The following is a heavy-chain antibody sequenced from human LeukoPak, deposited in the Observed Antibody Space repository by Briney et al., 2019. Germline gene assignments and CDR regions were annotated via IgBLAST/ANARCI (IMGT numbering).Heavy chain of an antibody. CDR2: IYSGGST. J-gene: IGHJ4*02. D-gene: IGHD3-9*01. CDR1: GFTVSSNY. V-gene: IGHV3-53*01. Sequence: GGSLRLSCAASGFTVSSNYMSWVRQAPGKGLEWVSVIYSGGSTYYADSVKGRFTLSRDNSKNTLYLQMNSLRAEDTAVYYCARGSGDYDILTGWIPAHFDYWGQGTLVTVSS. CDR3: ARGSGDYDILTGWIPAHFDY.